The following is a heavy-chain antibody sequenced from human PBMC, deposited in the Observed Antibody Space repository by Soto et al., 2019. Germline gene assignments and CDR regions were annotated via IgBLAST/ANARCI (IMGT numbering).Heavy chain of an antibody. CDR1: GFTFSNYA. CDR3: AREGVPNYDYWSGDASDL. V-gene: IGHV3-21*01. D-gene: IGHD3-3*01. Sequence: EMQLVESGGALVKPGGSLRLSCAASGFTFSNYAMNWVRQAPGKGLEWVSSISSGSSFISYADSVKGRFTISRDNANKSLHLEMNSLRAEDTALYYCAREGVPNYDYWSGDASDLWGHGTIVTVSS. J-gene: IGHJ3*01. CDR2: ISSGSSFI.